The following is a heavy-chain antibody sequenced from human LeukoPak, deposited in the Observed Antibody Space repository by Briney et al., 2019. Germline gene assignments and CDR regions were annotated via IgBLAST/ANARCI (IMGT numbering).Heavy chain of an antibody. D-gene: IGHD3-3*01. V-gene: IGHV3-23*01. CDR2: ISGSGGST. CDR3: AKMTLYDFWSGYIPTHAFDI. Sequence: GGSLRLSCAASGFTFGSYAMSWVRQAPGKGLEWVSAISGSGGSTYYADSVKGRFTISRDNSKNTLYLQMNSLRAEDTAVYYCAKMTLYDFWSGYIPTHAFDIWGQGTMVTVSS. CDR1: GFTFGSYA. J-gene: IGHJ3*02.